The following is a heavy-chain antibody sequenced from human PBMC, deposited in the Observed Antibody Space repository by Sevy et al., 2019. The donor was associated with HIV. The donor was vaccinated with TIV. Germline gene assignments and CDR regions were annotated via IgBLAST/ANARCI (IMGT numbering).Heavy chain of an antibody. J-gene: IGHJ3*01. CDR3: AIKGGLRPNDAFAV. D-gene: IGHD3-16*01. CDR2: IKQDGSEK. V-gene: IGHV3-7*03. Sequence: GGSLRLSCVVSGFSFSNYWMSWVRQAPGKGLEWVANIKQDGSEKYYVDSVKGRFTTSRDNAKNSLYLQRNSLRAEDTAVYYCAIKGGLRPNDAFAVWGQGTMVTVSS. CDR1: GFSFSNYW.